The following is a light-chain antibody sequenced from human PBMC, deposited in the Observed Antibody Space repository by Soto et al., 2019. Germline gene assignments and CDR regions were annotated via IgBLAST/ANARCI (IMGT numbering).Light chain of an antibody. V-gene: IGLV2-14*01. CDR3: SSYTSSNVV. J-gene: IGLJ2*01. Sequence: QSALTQPASVSGSPGQSITISCTGTSSDVGGYNYVSWYQQHPGKAPKLMIYEVSNRPSGVSNRFSGSKSGNTASLTISGLQAEDEVEYYCSSYTSSNVVFGGGTKLTVL. CDR2: EVS. CDR1: SSDVGGYNY.